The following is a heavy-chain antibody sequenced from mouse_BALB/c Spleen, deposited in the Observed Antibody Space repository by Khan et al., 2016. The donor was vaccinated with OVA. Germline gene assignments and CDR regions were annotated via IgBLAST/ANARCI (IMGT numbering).Heavy chain of an antibody. J-gene: IGHJ2*01. CDR1: GFTFSSFA. CDR2: ISSGGFT. V-gene: IGHV5-6-5*01. D-gene: IGHD6-1*01. CDR3: AGGLFLYYFDY. Sequence: EVELVESGGGLVKPGGSLKLSCAASGFTFSSFAMSWVRQTPETRLEWVASISSGGFTYYPDSLKGRFTISRDNDRDILYLQMSSLRSEDTAIYYCAGGLFLYYFDYWGQGTTLTVAS.